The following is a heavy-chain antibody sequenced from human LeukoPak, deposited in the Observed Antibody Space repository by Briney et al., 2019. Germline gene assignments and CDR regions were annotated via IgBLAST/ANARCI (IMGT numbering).Heavy chain of an antibody. D-gene: IGHD6-19*01. CDR2: INHSGST. Sequence: PSETLSLTCAVYGGSFSGYYWSWIRQPPGKGLEWIGEINHSGSTNYNPSLKSRVTISVDTSKNQFSLKLSSVTAADTAVYYCARGGPNCSGFHYYYYGMDVWGQGTTVTVSS. J-gene: IGHJ6*02. CDR1: GGSFSGYY. V-gene: IGHV4-34*01. CDR3: ARGGPNCSGFHYYYYGMDV.